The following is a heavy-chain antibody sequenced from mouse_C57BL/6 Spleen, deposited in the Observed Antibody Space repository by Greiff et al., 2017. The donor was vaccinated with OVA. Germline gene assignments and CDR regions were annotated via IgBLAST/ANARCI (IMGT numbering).Heavy chain of an antibody. CDR2: IYPRSGNT. V-gene: IGHV1-81*01. D-gene: IGHD2-2*01. CDR3: AGYDKDAMDY. CDR1: GYTFTSYG. Sequence: QVQLKESGAELARPGASVKLSCKASGYTFTSYGISWVKQRTGQGLEWIGEIYPRSGNTSYNEKFKGKATLTADKSSSTAYMELRSLASEDSAVYFCAGYDKDAMDYWGQGTSVTVSS. J-gene: IGHJ4*01.